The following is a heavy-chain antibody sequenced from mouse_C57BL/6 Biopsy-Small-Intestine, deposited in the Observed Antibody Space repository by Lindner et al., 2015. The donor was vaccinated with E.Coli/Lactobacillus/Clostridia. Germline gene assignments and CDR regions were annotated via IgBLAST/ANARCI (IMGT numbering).Heavy chain of an antibody. Sequence: VQLQESGLELVKPGASVKISCKASGYSFTGYYMNWVKQSPEKSLEWIGEINPSTGGTTYNQKFKAKATLTVDKSSNTAYMQLRSLTSEDSAVYYCARSYYDYLDYWGQGTTLTVSS. V-gene: IGHV1-42*01. CDR1: GYSFTGYY. J-gene: IGHJ2*01. CDR3: ARSYYDYLDY. CDR2: INPSTGGT. D-gene: IGHD2-4*01.